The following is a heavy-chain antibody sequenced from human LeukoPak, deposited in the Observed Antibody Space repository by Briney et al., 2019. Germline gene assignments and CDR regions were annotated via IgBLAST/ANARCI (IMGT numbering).Heavy chain of an antibody. D-gene: IGHD2-15*01. Sequence: SETLSLTCTVSGGSISSISYYWGWIRQPPGKGLEWIGSMYHNGSTYYNPSLKSRVTISVDTSKNQFSLKLSSVTAADTAVYYCAREGSRWSYFDYWGQGTLVTVSS. CDR2: MYHNGST. CDR1: GGSISSISYY. J-gene: IGHJ4*02. CDR3: AREGSRWSYFDY. V-gene: IGHV4-39*07.